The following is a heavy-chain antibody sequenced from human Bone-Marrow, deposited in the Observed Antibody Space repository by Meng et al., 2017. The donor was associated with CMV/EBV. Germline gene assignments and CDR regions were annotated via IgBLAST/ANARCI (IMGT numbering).Heavy chain of an antibody. J-gene: IGHJ4*02. CDR3: ARGRGGTSSNGYYFDY. CDR1: GYTFTGYY. Sequence: ASVKVSCKASGYTFTGYYIHWVRQAPGQGLEWMGWINPKNDATYYAQKFQGSINMTRDTSISTAYVDLSSLRFNDTAIYYCARGRGGTSSNGYYFDYWGQGTPVTVSS. CDR2: INPKNDAT. V-gene: IGHV1-2*02. D-gene: IGHD4-23*01.